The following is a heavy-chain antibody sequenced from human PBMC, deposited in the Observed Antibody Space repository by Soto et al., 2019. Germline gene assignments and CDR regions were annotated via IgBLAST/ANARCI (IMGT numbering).Heavy chain of an antibody. D-gene: IGHD2-2*01. CDR3: ARGVPNCSSSSCYFDF. CDR2: ISGDGRTT. CDR1: GFTFSSHW. Sequence: GGSLRLSCAASGFTFSSHWMNWVRQAPGKGLVWVSRISGDGRTTSHADSVKGRFTISRDNAKNTLYLQMNSLRVEDTAVYYCARGVPNCSSSSCYFDFWGQGILVTVSS. V-gene: IGHV3-74*01. J-gene: IGHJ4*02.